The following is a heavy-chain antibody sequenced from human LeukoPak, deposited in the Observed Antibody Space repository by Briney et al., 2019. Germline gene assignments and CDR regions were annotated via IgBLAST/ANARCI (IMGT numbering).Heavy chain of an antibody. CDR1: GGSFSGYY. D-gene: IGHD3-16*02. V-gene: IGHV4-34*01. CDR2: INHSGST. J-gene: IGHJ4*02. Sequence: SETLSLTCAVYGGSFSGYYWSWIRQPPGKGLEWIGEINHSGSTNYNPSLKSRVTISVDTSENQFSLKLSSVTAADTAVYYCASPHYDYVWGSYRYLGDYWGQGTLVTVSS. CDR3: ASPHYDYVWGSYRYLGDY.